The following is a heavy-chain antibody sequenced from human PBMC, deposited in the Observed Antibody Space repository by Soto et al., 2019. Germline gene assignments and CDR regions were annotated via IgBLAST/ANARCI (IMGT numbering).Heavy chain of an antibody. CDR1: GYTLTELS. CDR2: FDPEDGET. J-gene: IGHJ3*02. D-gene: IGHD6-19*01. Sequence: ASVKVSCKVSGYTLTELSMHRVRQAPGKGLEWMGGFDPEDGETIYAQKFQGRVTMTEDTSTDTAYMELSSLRSEDTAVYYCATPSWLVPGWAFDIWGQGTMVTVSS. CDR3: ATPSWLVPGWAFDI. V-gene: IGHV1-24*01.